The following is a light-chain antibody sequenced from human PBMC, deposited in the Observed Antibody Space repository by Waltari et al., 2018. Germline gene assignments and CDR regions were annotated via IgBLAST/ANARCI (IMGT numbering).Light chain of an antibody. CDR2: LGS. Sequence: DIVMTQSPLYLPVTPGEPAAISCRSNQSLLHKNGYHYLDWYLQKPGQSPPVLIFLGSSRASGFSDRFSGGVSGTDFTLTINRVEAEDVGVYYCIQVLQTPRTFGPGTRVDLK. CDR3: IQVLQTPRT. V-gene: IGKV2-28*01. J-gene: IGKJ1*01. CDR1: QSLLHKNGYHY.